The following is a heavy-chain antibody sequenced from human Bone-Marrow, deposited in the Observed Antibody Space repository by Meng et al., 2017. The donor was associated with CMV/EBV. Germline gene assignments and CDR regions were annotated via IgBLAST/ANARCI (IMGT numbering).Heavy chain of an antibody. CDR2: MNPNGDNT. Sequence: ASVKVSCKASGYTFTSYDINWVRQAPGQGLEWMGWMNPNGDNTGYAQKFQGRVTMTRNTSISTAYMELSSLRSDDTAVYYCASRPSKNQLLERRWFDPWGQGTLVTVSS. J-gene: IGHJ5*02. CDR3: ASRPSKNQLLERRWFDP. V-gene: IGHV1-8*01. CDR1: GYTFTSYD. D-gene: IGHD2-2*01.